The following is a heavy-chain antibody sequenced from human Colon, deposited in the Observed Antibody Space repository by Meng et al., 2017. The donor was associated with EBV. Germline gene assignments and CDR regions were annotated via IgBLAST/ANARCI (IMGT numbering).Heavy chain of an antibody. CDR3: ASSDCSGGTCYLDC. J-gene: IGHJ4*02. CDR1: GGSFSDSY. CDR2: INHVAST. V-gene: IGHV4-34*01. Sequence: QVKRQEVSSGLLKPSETLSLTWTVYGGSFSDSYWPWSRQPPGKGLEWIGEINHVASTTYNPSLKSRVTISVDTFKNQFSLKLSSVTAADAAVYYCASSDCSGGTCYLDCWGQGTLVTVSS. D-gene: IGHD2-15*01.